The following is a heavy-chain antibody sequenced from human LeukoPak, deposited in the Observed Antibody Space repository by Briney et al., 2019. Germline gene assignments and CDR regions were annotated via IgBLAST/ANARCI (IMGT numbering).Heavy chain of an antibody. J-gene: IGHJ4*02. V-gene: IGHV3-23*01. D-gene: IGHD2-2*02. CDR2: ISGSGDST. Sequence: GGSLRLSCAASGVTFSSYTMRWVRQAPGKGLEWVSAISGSGDSTYYADSVKGRFTISRDNSKNTLYLQMNSLRAEDTAVYYCAKPDCSSTSCYTLDSWGQGTLVTVSS. CDR1: GVTFSSYT. CDR3: AKPDCSSTSCYTLDS.